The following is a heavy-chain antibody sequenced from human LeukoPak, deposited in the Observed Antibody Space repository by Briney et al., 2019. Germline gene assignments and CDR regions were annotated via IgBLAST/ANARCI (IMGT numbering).Heavy chain of an antibody. CDR3: ARDLSVGGLDFGL. V-gene: IGHV3-33*01. Sequence: GGSLRLSCVASGFTFSGYGMHWVRQAPGKGLEWVALIWYDGTRENCADSVKGRFTISRVYSKNTLYLQMNSLRVEDTAVYYCARDLSVGGLDFGLWGQGTVVTVSS. D-gene: IGHD1-26*01. CDR1: GFTFSGYG. J-gene: IGHJ4*02. CDR2: IWYDGTRE.